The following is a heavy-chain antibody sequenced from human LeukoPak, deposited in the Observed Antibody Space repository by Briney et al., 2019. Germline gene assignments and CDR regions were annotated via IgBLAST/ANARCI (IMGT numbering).Heavy chain of an antibody. V-gene: IGHV4-39*01. CDR1: GGSISSSSYY. CDR3: ARLLIAVAIY. D-gene: IGHD6-19*01. CDR2: IYYSGST. J-gene: IGHJ4*02. Sequence: PSETLSLTCTVSGGSISSSSYYWGWIRQPPGEGLEWIGSIYYSGSTYYNPSLKSRVTISVDTSKNQFSLKLSSVTAADTAVYYCARLLIAVAIYWGQGTLVTVSS.